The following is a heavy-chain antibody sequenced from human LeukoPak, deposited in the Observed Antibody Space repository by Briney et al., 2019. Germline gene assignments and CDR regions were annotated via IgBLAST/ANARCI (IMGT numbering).Heavy chain of an antibody. Sequence: GGSLRLSCAASGFTFSNYYMSWIRQAPGKGLEWVSYISSSSSYTNYADSVKGRFTISRDKAKNSLYLQMNSLRAEDTAVYYCARDGYGSGSGYYGMDVWGKGTTVTVSS. CDR3: ARDGYGSGSGYYGMDV. J-gene: IGHJ6*04. D-gene: IGHD3-10*01. CDR2: ISSSSSYT. CDR1: GFTFSNYY. V-gene: IGHV3-11*06.